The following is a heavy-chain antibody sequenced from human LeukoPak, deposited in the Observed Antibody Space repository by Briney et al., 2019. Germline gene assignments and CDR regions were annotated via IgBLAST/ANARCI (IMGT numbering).Heavy chain of an antibody. D-gene: IGHD5-24*01. Sequence: GGSLRLSCAASGFTFSTYSMNWVRQAPGKGLEWVSVIYGSGNIYYADSVKGRFTISRDNSKNTLYLQMNSLRAEDTAVYYCARGAGYNYPYYFDYWGQGTLVTVSS. CDR3: ARGAGYNYPYYFDY. CDR2: IYGSGNI. V-gene: IGHV3-53*01. CDR1: GFTFSTYS. J-gene: IGHJ4*02.